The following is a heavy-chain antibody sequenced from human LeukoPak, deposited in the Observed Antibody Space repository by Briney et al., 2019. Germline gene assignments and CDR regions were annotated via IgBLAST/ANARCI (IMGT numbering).Heavy chain of an antibody. V-gene: IGHV3-30*03. CDR1: GFTFSSYS. J-gene: IGHJ4*02. D-gene: IGHD6-13*01. CDR2: ISYDGSNK. Sequence: GALRLSCAASGFTFSSYSMNWVRQAPGKGLEWVAVISYDGSNKYYADSVKGRFTISRDNSKNTLYLQMNSLRAEDTAVYYCARFGSSSWLPFDYWGQGTLVTVSS. CDR3: ARFGSSSWLPFDY.